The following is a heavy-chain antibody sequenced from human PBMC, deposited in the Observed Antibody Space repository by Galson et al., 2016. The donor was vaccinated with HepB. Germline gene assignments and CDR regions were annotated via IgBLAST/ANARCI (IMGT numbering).Heavy chain of an antibody. CDR1: GFTVSTNY. Sequence: SLRLSCAASGFTVSTNYMSWVRQAPGKGLEWVAVKSYDGTKKYYADSVKSRFTLSRDNSKNTLYVQMDSLRTEDTAVYYCARDYSGNYYTSFDIWGQGTMVTVSS. J-gene: IGHJ3*02. CDR2: KSYDGTKK. CDR3: ARDYSGNYYTSFDI. D-gene: IGHD1-26*01. V-gene: IGHV3-30-3*01.